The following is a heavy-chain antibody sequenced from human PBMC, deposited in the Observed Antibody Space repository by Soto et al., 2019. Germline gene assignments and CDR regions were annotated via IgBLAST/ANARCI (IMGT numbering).Heavy chain of an antibody. V-gene: IGHV4-30-4*01. Sequence: QVQLQESGPGLMKPSQTLSLTCTVSGGSVSSGEQYWTWIRQPPGKGLEWIGFVHYSGSTYYNPSLKSRVSISVERSRNRXXXXXXXXXXXXXXXXXXXXXXXXYCSQGVCYTPYDFDSWGQGTLVSVSS. J-gene: IGHJ5*01. CDR1: GGSVSSGEQY. CDR3: XXXXXXYCSQGVCYTPYDFDS. CDR2: VHYSGST. D-gene: IGHD2-8*01.